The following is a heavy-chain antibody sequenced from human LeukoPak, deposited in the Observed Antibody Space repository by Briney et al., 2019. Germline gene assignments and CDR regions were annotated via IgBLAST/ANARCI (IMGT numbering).Heavy chain of an antibody. CDR2: IKQDGSEK. CDR3: ARGTSGDLLDY. Sequence: GGSLRLSCAASGFTFSSYWMSWVRQAPGKGLEGVANIKQDGSEKYYVDSVKGRFTISRDNAKNSLYLQMNSLRAEDTAVYYCARGTSGDLLDYWGQGTLVTVSS. J-gene: IGHJ4*02. CDR1: GFTFSSYW. D-gene: IGHD7-27*01. V-gene: IGHV3-7*01.